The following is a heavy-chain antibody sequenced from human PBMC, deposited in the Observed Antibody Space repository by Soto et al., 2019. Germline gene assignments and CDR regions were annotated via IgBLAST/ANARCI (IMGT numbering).Heavy chain of an antibody. V-gene: IGHV3-23*01. CDR3: AKDPYDGGVVIISGAAFDI. CDR1: GFTFSSYA. D-gene: IGHD3-3*01. CDR2: IRGSGGST. Sequence: GGSLRLSCAASGFTFSSYAMSWVRQAPGKGLEWVSAIRGSGGSTYYADSVKGRFTISRDNSKNTLYLQMNSLRAEDTAVYYCAKDPYDGGVVIISGAAFDIWGQGTMVTVSS. J-gene: IGHJ3*02.